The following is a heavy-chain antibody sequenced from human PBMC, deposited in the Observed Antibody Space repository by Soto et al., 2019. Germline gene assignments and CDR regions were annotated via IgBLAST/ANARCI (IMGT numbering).Heavy chain of an antibody. V-gene: IGHV4-59*08. J-gene: IGHJ4*02. Sequence: QVQLQESGPGLVKPSETLSLTCTVSGGSISSYYWSWIRQPPGKGLEWIGYIYYSGSTNYNPSLKSRVTISVDTSKNQFSLKLSSVTAADTDVYYCARHAVLTTFDYWGQGTLVTVSS. CDR3: ARHAVLTTFDY. CDR2: IYYSGST. D-gene: IGHD1-1*01. CDR1: GGSISSYY.